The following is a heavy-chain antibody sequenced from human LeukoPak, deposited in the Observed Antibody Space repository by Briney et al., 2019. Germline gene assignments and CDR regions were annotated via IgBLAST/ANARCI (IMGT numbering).Heavy chain of an antibody. Sequence: GGSLRLSCAASGSTFDDYAMHWVRQAPGKGLEWVAFIRYDGSNKYYADSVKGRFTISRDNSKNTLYLQMNSLRAGDTAVYYCASTPGDYDSSGYGLDYWGQGTLVTVSS. J-gene: IGHJ4*02. V-gene: IGHV3-30*02. CDR2: IRYDGSNK. CDR1: GSTFDDYA. D-gene: IGHD3-22*01. CDR3: ASTPGDYDSSGYGLDY.